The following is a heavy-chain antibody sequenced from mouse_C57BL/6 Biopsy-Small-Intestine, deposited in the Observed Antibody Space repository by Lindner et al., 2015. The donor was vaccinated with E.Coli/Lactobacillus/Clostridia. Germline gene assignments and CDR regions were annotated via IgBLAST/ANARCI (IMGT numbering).Heavy chain of an antibody. CDR2: INAKNGDT. J-gene: IGHJ3*01. CDR3: ARELGGGHFDY. V-gene: IGHV1-18*01. D-gene: IGHD1-1*02. Sequence: SVKVSCKASGYTFTDYLIHWVRQAPGQGPEWMGCINAKNGDTNYAQEFRGRVTVTRDTSINTADMDLSSLTSDDTAVYYCARELGGGHFDYWGQGTLVTVS. CDR1: GYTFTDYL.